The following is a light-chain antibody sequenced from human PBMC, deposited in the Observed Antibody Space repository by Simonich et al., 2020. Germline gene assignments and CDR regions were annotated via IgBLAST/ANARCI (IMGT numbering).Light chain of an antibody. J-gene: IGKJ2*01. Sequence: DIVMTQSPDSLAVSLGVRATINSKSSQSVLYSFNNKNYLVWYQQKPGQPPKLLIYWASTRESGVPDRFSGSGSGTDFTLTISSLQAEDVAVYYCQQYYSTPYTFGQGTKLEIK. V-gene: IGKV4-1*01. CDR3: QQYYSTPYT. CDR1: QSVLYSFNNKNY. CDR2: WAS.